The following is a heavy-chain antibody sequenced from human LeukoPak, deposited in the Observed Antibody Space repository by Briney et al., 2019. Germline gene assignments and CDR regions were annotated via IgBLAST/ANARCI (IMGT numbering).Heavy chain of an antibody. V-gene: IGHV4-59*01. CDR2: IYGSGNT. CDR1: GASISSWY. CDR3: ARETTLAGFASGLGFNY. J-gene: IGHJ4*02. Sequence: KTSETLSLTCTVSGASISSWYWSWIRQPPGKGLEWIGYIYGSGNTNYNPSLKSRITMSIDTSKNQFSLELTSVTAADTATYYCARETTLAGFASGLGFNYWGQGILVTVSP. D-gene: IGHD6-19*01.